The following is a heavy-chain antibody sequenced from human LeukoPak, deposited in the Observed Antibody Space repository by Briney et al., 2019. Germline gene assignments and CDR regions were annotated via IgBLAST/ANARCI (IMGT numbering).Heavy chain of an antibody. CDR2: IYYSGST. Sequence: PSETLSLTCTVSGGSISSGDYYWSCIRQPPGKGLEWIGYIYYSGSTYYNPSLKSRVTISVDTSNNQFSLKLSSVTAADTAVYYCAREARDYDFWSGYYTVEKFDPWGQGTLATVSS. J-gene: IGHJ5*02. CDR3: AREARDYDFWSGYYTVEKFDP. CDR1: GGSISSGDYY. D-gene: IGHD3-3*01. V-gene: IGHV4-30-4*08.